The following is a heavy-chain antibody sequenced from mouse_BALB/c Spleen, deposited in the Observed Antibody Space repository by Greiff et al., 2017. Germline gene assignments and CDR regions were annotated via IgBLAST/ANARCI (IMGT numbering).Heavy chain of an antibody. D-gene: IGHD2-4*01. CDR1: GFTFSDYG. J-gene: IGHJ4*01. V-gene: IGHV5-15*02. CDR3: ARVRDYDYDGRAMDY. CDR2: ISNLAYSI. Sequence: EVQLVESGGGLVQPGGSRKLSCAASGFTFSDYGMAWVRQAPGKGPEWVAFISNLAYSIYYADTVTGRFTISRENTKNTLYLEMSSLRSEDTAMYYCARVRDYDYDGRAMDYWGQGTSVTVSS.